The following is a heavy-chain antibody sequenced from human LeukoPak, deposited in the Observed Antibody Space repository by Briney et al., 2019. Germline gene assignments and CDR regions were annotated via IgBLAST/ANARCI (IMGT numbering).Heavy chain of an antibody. CDR1: GYTFTGYY. CDR3: ARGLSPSVLFFDY. CDR2: INPSSGGT. J-gene: IGHJ4*02. V-gene: IGHV1-2*04. Sequence: ASVKVSCKASGYTFTGYYMHWVRQALGQGLEWMGWINPSSGGTNYAQKFQGWVTMTRDTSISTAYMELSRLRSGDTAVYYCARGLSPSVLFFDYWGQGTLVTVSS.